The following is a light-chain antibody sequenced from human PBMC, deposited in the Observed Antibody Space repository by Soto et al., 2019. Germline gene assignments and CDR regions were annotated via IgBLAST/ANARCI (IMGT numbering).Light chain of an antibody. CDR2: YDD. CDR1: SSNIGNNA. CDR3: AAWDDSLDGVV. Sequence: QLVLTQPTSVSGAPRQRVTISCSGGSSNIGNNAVNWYQQFPGKAPKLLVYYDDLLPSGVSDRFSGSKSGTSASLAISGLQSEDEADYYCAAWDDSLDGVVFGGGTKVTVL. V-gene: IGLV1-36*01. J-gene: IGLJ2*01.